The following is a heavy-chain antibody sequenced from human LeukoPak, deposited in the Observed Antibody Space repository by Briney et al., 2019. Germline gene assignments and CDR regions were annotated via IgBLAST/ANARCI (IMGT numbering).Heavy chain of an antibody. J-gene: IGHJ4*02. Sequence: PGGSLRLSCAASGFTFKNYGIHWLRQAPGKGLEWVAFIPYDGSNQYYTDSVKGRFSISRDNSKNTLYLQLNSLRPEDTAVYYCAKDRSYYNARSGQGPLGYWGQGTLVSVSS. CDR3: AKDRSYYNARSGQGPLGY. CDR2: IPYDGSNQ. V-gene: IGHV3-30*02. CDR1: GFTFKNYG. D-gene: IGHD3-22*01.